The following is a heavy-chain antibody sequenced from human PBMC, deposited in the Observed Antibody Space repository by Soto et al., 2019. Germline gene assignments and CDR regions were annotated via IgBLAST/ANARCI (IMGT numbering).Heavy chain of an antibody. Sequence: PGESLKISCKGSGYSFTSYWISWVRQMPGKGLEWMGRIDPSDSYTNYSPSFQGHVTISADKSISTAYLQWSSLKASDTAMYYCARHTPSYYYDSSGYYWVYNWFDPWGQGTLVTVSS. J-gene: IGHJ5*02. V-gene: IGHV5-10-1*01. D-gene: IGHD3-22*01. CDR3: ARHTPSYYYDSSGYYWVYNWFDP. CDR2: IDPSDSYT. CDR1: GYSFTSYW.